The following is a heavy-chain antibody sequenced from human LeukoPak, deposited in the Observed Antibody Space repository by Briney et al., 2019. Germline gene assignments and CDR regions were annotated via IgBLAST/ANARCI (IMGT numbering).Heavy chain of an antibody. Sequence: GGSLRLSCAASGFTFSSYSMNWIRQSAGKGLEWVSTIMGGSGGSTHYADSVRGRFTVSRDNSRSTLWLQMDSLRAEDTAVYYCARDPSGSFDSWGQGILVTVSS. V-gene: IGHV3-23*01. CDR3: ARDPSGSFDS. J-gene: IGHJ5*01. CDR1: GFTFSSYS. CDR2: IMGGSGGST. D-gene: IGHD1-26*01.